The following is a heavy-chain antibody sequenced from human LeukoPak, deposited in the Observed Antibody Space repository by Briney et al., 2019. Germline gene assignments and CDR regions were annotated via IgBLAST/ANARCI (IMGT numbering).Heavy chain of an antibody. D-gene: IGHD4-11*01. CDR3: SKDAQRGFDYSNSLEY. CDR1: GFTYSHFG. V-gene: IGHV3-33*06. CDR2: IWSDGTEK. J-gene: IGHJ4*02. Sequence: GGSLRLSSTASGFTYSHFGMHWVRQAPGKGLDWVAVIWSDGTEKYYGDAVKGRFTISRDNSRNTLYLQMNNLGDDDTAVYYCSKDAQRGFDYSNSLEYWGQGTLVIVSS.